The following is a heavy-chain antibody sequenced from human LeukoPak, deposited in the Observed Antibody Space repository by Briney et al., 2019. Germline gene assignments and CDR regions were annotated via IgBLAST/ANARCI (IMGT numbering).Heavy chain of an antibody. D-gene: IGHD4-17*01. J-gene: IGHJ4*02. Sequence: SVKVSCKASGGTFSSYDISWVRKAPGQGLEWMGRIIPVFGTANYAQKFQGRVTITTDESTSTAYMELSSLRSEDTAVYYCARDRKDYGDPFDYWGQGTLVTVSS. CDR3: ARDRKDYGDPFDY. CDR2: IIPVFGTA. V-gene: IGHV1-69*05. CDR1: GGTFSSYD.